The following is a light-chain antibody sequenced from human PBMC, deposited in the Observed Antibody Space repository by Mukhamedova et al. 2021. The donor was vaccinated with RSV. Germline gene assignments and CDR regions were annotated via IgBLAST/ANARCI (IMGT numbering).Light chain of an antibody. CDR3: QVWDSSSDV. CDR2: YDS. CDR1: NIGSKS. V-gene: IGLV3-21*04. J-gene: IGLJ1*01. Sequence: GGNNIGSKSVHWYQQKPGQAPVLVIYYDSDRPSGIPERFSGSNSGNTATLTISRVEAGDEVDYYCQVWDSSSDVFGTGTKVTVL.